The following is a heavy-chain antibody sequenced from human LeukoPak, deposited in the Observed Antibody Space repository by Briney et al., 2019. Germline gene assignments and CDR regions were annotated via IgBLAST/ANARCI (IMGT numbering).Heavy chain of an antibody. CDR1: GGSISSCY. V-gene: IGHV4-59*08. D-gene: IGHD3-22*01. CDR2: IYYGGST. Sequence: SETLSLTCTVSGGSISSCYWSWIRQPPGKGLEWIGYIYYGGSTNYNPSLKSRVTISVDTSKNQFSLKLSSVTAADTAVYYCARQGDYYDSSGYFDYWGQGTLVTVSS. CDR3: ARQGDYYDSSGYFDY. J-gene: IGHJ4*02.